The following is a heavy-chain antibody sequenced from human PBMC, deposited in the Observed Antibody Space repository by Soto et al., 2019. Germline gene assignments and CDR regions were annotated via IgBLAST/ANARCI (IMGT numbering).Heavy chain of an antibody. CDR2: ISYDGSNK. CDR3: ATDKPPLYCSGGSCYSPENYFDY. CDR1: GFTFSSYA. D-gene: IGHD2-15*01. V-gene: IGHV3-30-3*01. Sequence: QVQLVESGGGVVQPGRSLRLSCAASGFTFSSYAMHWVRQAPGKGLEWVAVISYDGSNKYYADSVKGRFTISRDNSKNTLYLQMNSLRAEDTAVYYCATDKPPLYCSGGSCYSPENYFDYWGQGTLVTVSS. J-gene: IGHJ4*02.